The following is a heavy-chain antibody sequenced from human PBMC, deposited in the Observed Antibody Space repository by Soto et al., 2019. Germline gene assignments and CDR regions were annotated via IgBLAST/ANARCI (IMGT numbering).Heavy chain of an antibody. CDR2: ISYDGSNK. V-gene: IGHV3-30*18. Sequence: PGGSLRLSCAASGFTFSSYGMHWVRQAPGKGLEWVAVISYDGSNKYYADSVEGRFTISRDNSKNTLYLQMNSLRAEDTAVYYCAKDCSTVTLPYYYYGMDVWGQGTTVTVSS. J-gene: IGHJ6*02. CDR3: AKDCSTVTLPYYYYGMDV. CDR1: GFTFSSYG. D-gene: IGHD4-17*01.